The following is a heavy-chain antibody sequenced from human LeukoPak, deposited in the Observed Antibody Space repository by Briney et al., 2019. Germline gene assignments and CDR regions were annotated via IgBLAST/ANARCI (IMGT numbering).Heavy chain of an antibody. CDR3: TTDYGSSISSYYYYGMDV. CDR1: KFTFSSYW. V-gene: IGHV3-15*07. CDR2: IKSKAYGGTT. J-gene: IGHJ6*02. D-gene: IGHD2-21*01. Sequence: GGSLRLSCAASKFTFSSYWMNWVRQAPGKGLEWVGRIKSKAYGGTTDYAAPVKGRFTISRDDSKNTLYLQMNSLKTEDTAVYYCTTDYGSSISSYYYYGMDVWGQGATVIVSS.